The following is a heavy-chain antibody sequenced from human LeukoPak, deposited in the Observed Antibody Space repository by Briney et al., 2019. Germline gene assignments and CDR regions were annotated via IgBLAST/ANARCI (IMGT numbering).Heavy chain of an antibody. J-gene: IGHJ4*02. CDR3: VGIAAPGALDY. CDR2: IRYDGSNK. Sequence: QAGGPLRLSFPPPGFTFSTYGIHGVGKAHAKGLEWVAFIRYDGSNKYYADSVKGRFTISRDNSKNTLYLQMNSLRAEDTAVYYCVGIAAPGALDYWGQGTLVTVSS. D-gene: IGHD6-13*01. V-gene: IGHV3-30*02. CDR1: GFTFSTYG.